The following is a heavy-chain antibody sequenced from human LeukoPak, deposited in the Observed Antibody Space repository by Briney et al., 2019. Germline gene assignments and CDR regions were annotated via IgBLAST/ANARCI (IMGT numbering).Heavy chain of an antibody. J-gene: IGHJ4*02. Sequence: GASVKVSCKASGYTFTDYYMHWVRQAPGQGLEWMGRINPNSGDTNYAQKFQGRVTMTRDTSISTAYMELSSLRSEDTAVYYCATGQNYDFWSGFFFYWGQGTLVTVSS. V-gene: IGHV1-2*06. D-gene: IGHD3-3*01. CDR2: INPNSGDT. CDR1: GYTFTDYY. CDR3: ATGQNYDFWSGFFFY.